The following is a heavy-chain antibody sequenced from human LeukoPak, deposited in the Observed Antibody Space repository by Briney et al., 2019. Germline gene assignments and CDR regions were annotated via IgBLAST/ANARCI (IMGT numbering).Heavy chain of an antibody. Sequence: SETLSLTCAVYGGSFSGYYWSWIRQPPGKGLEWIGEINHSGSTNYNPSLKSRVTISVDTSENQFSLKLSSVTAADTAVYYCAIIGRYCSSTSCYRAFDYWGQGTLVTVSS. V-gene: IGHV4-34*01. D-gene: IGHD2-2*01. CDR1: GGSFSGYY. CDR3: AIIGRYCSSTSCYRAFDY. J-gene: IGHJ4*02. CDR2: INHSGST.